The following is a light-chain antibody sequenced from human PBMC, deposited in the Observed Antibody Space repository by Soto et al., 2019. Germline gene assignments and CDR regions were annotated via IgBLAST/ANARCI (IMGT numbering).Light chain of an antibody. CDR1: QDISNY. J-gene: IGKJ4*01. CDR2: YAS. V-gene: IGKV1-33*01. Sequence: DIQMTQSPSSLSASVGDRVTITCQASQDISNYLNWYQQKPGKDPKLLIYYASNLETGVPSRFSGSGSGTDFTFTISSLQPEDIATYYCQQYDNLPLTFGGGTKVEIK. CDR3: QQYDNLPLT.